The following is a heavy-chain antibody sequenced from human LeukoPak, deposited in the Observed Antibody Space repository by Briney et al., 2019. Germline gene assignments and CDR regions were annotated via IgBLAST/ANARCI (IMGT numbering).Heavy chain of an antibody. J-gene: IGHJ4*02. V-gene: IGHV4-34*01. CDR1: GFTFSTYA. CDR2: INHSGST. CDR3: ARGQYSSGYSDY. D-gene: IGHD3-22*01. Sequence: GSLRLSCATSGFTFSTYAMSWVRQAPGKGLEWIGEINHSGSTNYNPSLKSRVTISVDTSKNQFSLKLSSVTAADTAVYYCARGQYSSGYSDYWGQGTLVTVSS.